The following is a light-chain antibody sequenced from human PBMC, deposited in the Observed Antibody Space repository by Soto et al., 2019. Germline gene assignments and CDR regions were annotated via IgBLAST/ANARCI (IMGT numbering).Light chain of an antibody. CDR1: QSVGNNF. V-gene: IGKV3-20*01. J-gene: IGKJ1*01. CDR2: DAS. CDR3: HQYGTSPQT. Sequence: EIVLPKSHTPLSLSPGERSTLSCRASQSVGNNFLAWYQQKPGQAPTLLIYDASSRASGLPDRFSGSGSETDFTLTVSRLELEDFAVYFCHQYGTSPQTFCQGAKVDVK.